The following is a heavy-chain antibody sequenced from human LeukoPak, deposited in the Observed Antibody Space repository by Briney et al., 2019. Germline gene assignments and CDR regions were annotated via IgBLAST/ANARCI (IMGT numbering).Heavy chain of an antibody. Sequence: EASVKVSCKASGYTFTGYYMHWVRQAPGQGLEWMGRINPNSGGTNYAQKFQGRVTMTRDTSISTAYMELSRLRSDDTAVYYCASLISSYDSSGYYYHYWGRGTLVNVSS. V-gene: IGHV1-2*06. CDR3: ASLISSYDSSGYYYHY. D-gene: IGHD3-22*01. CDR2: INPNSGGT. J-gene: IGHJ4*02. CDR1: GYTFTGYY.